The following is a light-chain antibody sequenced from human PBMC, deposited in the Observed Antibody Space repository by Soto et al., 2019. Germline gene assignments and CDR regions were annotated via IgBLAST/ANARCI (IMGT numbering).Light chain of an antibody. CDR2: GAS. V-gene: IGKV3-15*01. J-gene: IGKJ1*01. Sequence: EIAMTQSLATLSVSPGEIATLSCRASQYVSSSVAWYQQKPGQAPRLLIYGASTRATGIPARFSGSGSGTEFILTISSLQSEDFAVYHCQQYKDWPTTFGQGTKVDIK. CDR1: QYVSSS. CDR3: QQYKDWPTT.